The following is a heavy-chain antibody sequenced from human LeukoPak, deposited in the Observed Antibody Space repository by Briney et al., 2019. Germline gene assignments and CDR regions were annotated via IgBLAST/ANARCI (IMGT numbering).Heavy chain of an antibody. D-gene: IGHD6-19*01. CDR2: INPNSGGT. CDR3: ARDPGPVAVAGIHDAFDI. CDR1: GYTFTGYY. Sequence: GASVKVSCKASGYTFTGYYMHWVRQAPGQGLEWMGWINPNSGGTNYAQKFQGRVTMTRDTSISTAYTELSRLRSDDTAVYYCARDPGPVAVAGIHDAFDIWGQGTMVTVSS. V-gene: IGHV1-2*02. J-gene: IGHJ3*02.